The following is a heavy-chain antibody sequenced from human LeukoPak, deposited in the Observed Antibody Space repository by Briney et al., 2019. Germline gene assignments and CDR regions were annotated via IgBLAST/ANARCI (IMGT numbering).Heavy chain of an antibody. D-gene: IGHD6-13*01. CDR3: ARVPMFSSWYRWYFDL. V-gene: IGHV3-7*01. CDR2: IKQDGSEK. J-gene: IGHJ2*01. Sequence: PGGSLRLSCAASGFTSSSYWMSWVRQAPGEGLEWVANIKQDGSEKYYVDSVKGRFAISRDNAKNSLYLQMNSLRAEHTAVYYCARVPMFSSWYRWYFDLWGRGTLVTVSS. CDR1: GFTSSSYW.